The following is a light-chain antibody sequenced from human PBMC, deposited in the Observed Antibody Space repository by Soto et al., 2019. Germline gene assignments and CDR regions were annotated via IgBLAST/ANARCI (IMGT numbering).Light chain of an antibody. Sequence: QSALTQPASVSGSPGQSITLSCSGTSSDVSGYNYVSWYQQHPGKAPKLMIYEVSNRPSGVSNRFSGSKSGNTASLTISGLQAEDEADCYCSSYTSSSTYVFGTGTKLTVL. CDR1: SSDVSGYNY. CDR2: EVS. CDR3: SSYTSSSTYV. J-gene: IGLJ1*01. V-gene: IGLV2-14*01.